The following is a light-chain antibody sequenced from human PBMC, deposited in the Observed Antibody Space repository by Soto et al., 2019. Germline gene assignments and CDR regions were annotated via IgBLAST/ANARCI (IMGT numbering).Light chain of an antibody. V-gene: IGKV1-39*01. CDR3: QQSYSTTRT. J-gene: IGKJ1*01. CDR2: VAS. Sequence: DIQMTQYPSSLSASVGDRVTITCRASQSISSFLNWYQQKPGKAPKLLIYVASSLQSGVPSRFGGSGSGTALTLTISSMKNEDFETYYCQQSYSTTRTFGHGTKVDIK. CDR1: QSISSF.